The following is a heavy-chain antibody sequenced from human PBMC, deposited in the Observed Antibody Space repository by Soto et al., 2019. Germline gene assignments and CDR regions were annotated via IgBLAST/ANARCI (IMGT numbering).Heavy chain of an antibody. CDR2: IYYSGST. CDR3: ASRKSSPYFDY. V-gene: IGHV4-30-4*01. CDR1: GGSISSGGYY. Sequence: SETLSLTCTFSGGSISSGGYYWSWIRQPPGKGLEWIGYIYYSGSTYYNPSLKSRVTISVDTSKNQFSLKLSSVTAADTAVYYCASRKSSPYFDYWGQGTLVTVSS. J-gene: IGHJ4*02. D-gene: IGHD3-10*01.